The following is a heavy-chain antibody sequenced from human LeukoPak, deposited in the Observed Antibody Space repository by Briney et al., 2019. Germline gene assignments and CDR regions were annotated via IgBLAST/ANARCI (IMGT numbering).Heavy chain of an antibody. V-gene: IGHV3-30-3*01. CDR1: GFTFSSYA. D-gene: IGHD3-22*01. CDR2: ISYDGSNK. CDR3: ATVSFYDSSGYPDY. J-gene: IGHJ4*02. Sequence: GGSLRLSCAASGFTFSSYAMHWVRQAPGKGLEWVAVISYDGSNKYYADSVKGRFTISRDNSKNTLYLQMNSLRAEDTAVYYCATVSFYDSSGYPDYWGQGTLVTVSS.